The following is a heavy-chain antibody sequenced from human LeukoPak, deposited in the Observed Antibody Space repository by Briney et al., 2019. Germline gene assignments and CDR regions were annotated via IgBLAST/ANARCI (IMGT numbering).Heavy chain of an antibody. D-gene: IGHD6-19*01. V-gene: IGHV3-23*01. CDR3: ARDHGSQDSGAWYVFDY. CDR2: INHLGHT. J-gene: IGHJ4*02. CDR1: GFTFNHYA. Sequence: GGSLRLSCAACGFTFNHYAMSWVRQAPEKGLEWVSGINHLGHTFYADSVKGRFTISRDNSQNTLFLQMNSLRADDTAEYFCARDHGSQDSGAWYVFDYWGRRTLVTVSS.